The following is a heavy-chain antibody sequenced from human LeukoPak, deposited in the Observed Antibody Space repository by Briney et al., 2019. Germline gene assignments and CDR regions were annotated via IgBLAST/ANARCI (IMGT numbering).Heavy chain of an antibody. CDR2: IKQDGSEK. CDR1: GFTFSSYW. V-gene: IGHV3-7*01. Sequence: PGGSLRLSCAASGFTFSSYWMSWVRQAPGKGLEWVANIKQDGSEKYYVDSVKGRFTISRDNAKNSLYLQMNSLRAEDTAVYYCAKDDEDWSFDYWGQGTLVTVSS. CDR3: AKDDEDWSFDY. J-gene: IGHJ4*02. D-gene: IGHD3/OR15-3a*01.